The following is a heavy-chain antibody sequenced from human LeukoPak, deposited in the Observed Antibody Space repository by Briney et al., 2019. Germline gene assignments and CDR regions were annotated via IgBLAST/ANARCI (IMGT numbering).Heavy chain of an antibody. Sequence: QSGGSLRLSCAASGFTFSSYGMHWVRQAPGKGLEWVAFIRYDGSNKYYADSVKGRFTISRDNSKNTLYLQMNSLRAEDTAVYYCAKDRWELLPFDYWGQGTLVTVSS. J-gene: IGHJ4*02. D-gene: IGHD1-26*01. V-gene: IGHV3-30*02. CDR1: GFTFSSYG. CDR3: AKDRWELLPFDY. CDR2: IRYDGSNK.